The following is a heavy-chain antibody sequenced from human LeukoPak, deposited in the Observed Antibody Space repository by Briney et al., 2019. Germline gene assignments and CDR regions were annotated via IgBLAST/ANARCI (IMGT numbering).Heavy chain of an antibody. J-gene: IGHJ4*02. D-gene: IGHD3-10*01. CDR1: GFTFSSYW. V-gene: IGHV3-7*01. CDR3: ARDVVLLWFGELSPDYFDY. Sequence: GGSLRLSCAASGFTFSSYWMSWVRQPPGKGLEWVANIKQDGSEKYYVDSVKGRFTISRGNAKNSLYLQMNSLRAEDTAVYYCARDVVLLWFGELSPDYFDYWGQGTLVTVSS. CDR2: IKQDGSEK.